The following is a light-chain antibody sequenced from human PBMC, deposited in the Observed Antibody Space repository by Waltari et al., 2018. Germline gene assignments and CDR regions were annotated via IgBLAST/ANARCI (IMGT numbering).Light chain of an antibody. CDR3: QQYNNWPRGT. J-gene: IGKJ3*01. CDR1: QSVSSN. CDR2: GAS. Sequence: EIVMTQSPATLSVSPGERATLSCRASQSVSSNLACYQQKPGQAPSLLIYGASTRATGIPARCSGSWSGTEFTLTISSLQSEDFAVYYCQQYNNWPRGTFGPGTKVDIK. V-gene: IGKV3-15*01.